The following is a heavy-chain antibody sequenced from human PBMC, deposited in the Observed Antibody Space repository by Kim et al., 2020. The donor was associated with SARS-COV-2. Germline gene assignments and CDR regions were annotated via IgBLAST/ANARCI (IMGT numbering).Heavy chain of an antibody. CDR3: ARGGDIVVVVAAEGPLDAFDI. V-gene: IGHV1-69*13. J-gene: IGHJ3*02. D-gene: IGHD2-15*01. CDR1: GGTFSSYA. CDR2: IIPIFGTA. Sequence: SVKVSCKASGGTFSSYAISWVRQAPGQGLEWMGGIIPIFGTANYAQKFQGRVTITADESTSTAYMELSSLRSEDTAVYYCARGGDIVVVVAAEGPLDAFDIWGQGTMVTVSS.